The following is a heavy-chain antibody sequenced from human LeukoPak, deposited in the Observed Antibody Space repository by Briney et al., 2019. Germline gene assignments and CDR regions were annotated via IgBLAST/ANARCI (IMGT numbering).Heavy chain of an antibody. CDR1: GFTFNTYG. CDR2: IWYDGSNK. V-gene: IGHV3-33*01. Sequence: GRSLRLSCAASGFTFNTYGMNWVRQAPGKGLEWVAVIWYDGSNKYYADTVKGRFTFSRDNSKNTLYLQMNSLRAEDTAVYFCARVACTGNSCRPYHYYGMDVWGQGTTVTVSS. J-gene: IGHJ6*02. CDR3: ARVACTGNSCRPYHYYGMDV. D-gene: IGHD2-15*01.